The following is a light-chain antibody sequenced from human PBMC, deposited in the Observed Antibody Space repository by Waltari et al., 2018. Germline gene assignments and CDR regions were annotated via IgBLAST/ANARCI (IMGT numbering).Light chain of an antibody. V-gene: IGKV2-30*01. J-gene: IGKJ2*01. CDR1: ISLSYNGNTY. Sequence: DVVMTQTPLSLPVTLGKTPSISRRCTISLSYNGNTYLSWFHQRPGQSPRRLIYKVSNRDSGVPDRFTGSGSGTAFTLRISRVEAEDVGIYYCMQGIHWRTFGQGTKLEIK. CDR2: KVS. CDR3: MQGIHWRT.